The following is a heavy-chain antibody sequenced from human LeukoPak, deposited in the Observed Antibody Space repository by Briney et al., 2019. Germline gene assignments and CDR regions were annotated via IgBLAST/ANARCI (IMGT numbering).Heavy chain of an antibody. CDR1: GVSFSGYY. Sequence: SETLSLTCSVNGVSFSGYYWCWIRQSPGKGLEWIGEINHSGGTNYNPSLKSRVTISVDTSKNQFSLKLSSVTAADTAVSYCACLSTAGFFYIWGQGTMVTVSS. D-gene: IGHD2/OR15-2a*01. J-gene: IGHJ3*02. CDR3: ACLSTAGFFYI. V-gene: IGHV4-34*01. CDR2: INHSGGT.